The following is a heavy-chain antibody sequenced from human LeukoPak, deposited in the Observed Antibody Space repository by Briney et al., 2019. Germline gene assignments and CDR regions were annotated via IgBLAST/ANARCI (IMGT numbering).Heavy chain of an antibody. D-gene: IGHD3-16*01. V-gene: IGHV4-59*08. CDR3: ARGLGLDP. CDR1: GGSISSYY. CDR2: IYYSGST. J-gene: IGHJ5*02. Sequence: SETLSLTCTVSGGSISSYYWSWIRQPPGKGLEWIGYIYYSGSTNYNPSLKSRVTISVDTSKNQFSLKLSSVTAADTAVYYCARGLGLDPWGQGTLVTVSS.